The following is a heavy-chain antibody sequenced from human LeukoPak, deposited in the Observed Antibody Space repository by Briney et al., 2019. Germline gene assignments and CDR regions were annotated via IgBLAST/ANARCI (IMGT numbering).Heavy chain of an antibody. Sequence: SETLSLTCTVSGGSISSGGYYWSWLRQHPGKGLEWIGYIYYSGSTYYNPSLKSRVTISVDTSKNQFSLKLSSVTAADTAVYYCARGATYTYYMDVWGKGTTVTASS. J-gene: IGHJ6*03. V-gene: IGHV4-31*03. CDR1: GGSISSGGYY. D-gene: IGHD5-12*01. CDR3: ARGATYTYYMDV. CDR2: IYYSGST.